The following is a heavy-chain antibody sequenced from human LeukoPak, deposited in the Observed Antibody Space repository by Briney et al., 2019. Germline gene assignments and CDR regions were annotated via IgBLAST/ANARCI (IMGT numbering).Heavy chain of an antibody. D-gene: IGHD2-2*01. V-gene: IGHV3-23*01. CDR1: GFTFSSYG. Sequence: GGSLRLSCAASGFTFSSYGMTWVRQAPGKGLEWVSGISRSGGSTYYADSVKGRFTISRDNSKNTLYLQMNSLRAEDTAVYYCAKAEGSNPPYDYWGQGTLVTVSS. CDR3: AKAEGSNPPYDY. J-gene: IGHJ4*02. CDR2: ISRSGGST.